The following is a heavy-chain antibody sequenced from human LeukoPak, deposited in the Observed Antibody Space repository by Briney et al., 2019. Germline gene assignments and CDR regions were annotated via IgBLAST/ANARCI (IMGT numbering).Heavy chain of an antibody. CDR1: AGSLNRNTYR. V-gene: IGHV4-39*01. J-gene: IGHJ4*02. D-gene: IGHD2-8*02. CDR2: IYYGWNT. Sequence: PSQTLSLTCTLSAGSLNRNTYRWDWIRHPPGKGREWVWQIYYGWNTEYNPSLRSRVAISVDTSKNQFSLKLNSVTAPDTAIYYCARLHPGGGDDYWGQGILVTVSS. CDR3: ARLHPGGGDDY.